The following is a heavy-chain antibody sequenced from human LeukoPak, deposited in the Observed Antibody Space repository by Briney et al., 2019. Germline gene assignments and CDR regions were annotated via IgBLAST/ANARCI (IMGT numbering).Heavy chain of an antibody. Sequence: PGGSLSLFCAASGFTFSIYSMKWARQAPGKGLEWVSSISSSSSYIYYADSVKGRFTISRDNAKNSLYLQMNSLRAEDTAVYYCARYCSSTSCHAGDYWGQGTLVTVSS. CDR3: ARYCSSTSCHAGDY. V-gene: IGHV3-21*01. D-gene: IGHD2-2*01. J-gene: IGHJ4*02. CDR1: GFTFSIYS. CDR2: ISSSSSYI.